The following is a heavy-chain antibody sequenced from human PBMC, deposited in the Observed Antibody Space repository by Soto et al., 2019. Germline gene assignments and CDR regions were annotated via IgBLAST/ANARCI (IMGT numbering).Heavy chain of an antibody. CDR3: AKNYYFDY. CDR1: GFIFTSYA. Sequence: EVQLLESGGDLVQPGGSLSLTCAASGFIFTSYAMSWVRQVPGKGLEWVSSINVDDSTYYTESVRGRFTVSRDNSKNTLYLQMNSLRAEDTALYYCAKNYYFDYCGRGTLVTVSS. V-gene: IGHV3-23*01. J-gene: IGHJ4*02. CDR2: INVDDST.